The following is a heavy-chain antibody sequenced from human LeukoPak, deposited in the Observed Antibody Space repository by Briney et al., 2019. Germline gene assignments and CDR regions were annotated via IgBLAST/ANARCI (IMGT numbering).Heavy chain of an antibody. J-gene: IGHJ6*03. D-gene: IGHD3-10*01. Sequence: SETLSLTCTVSGGSISSYYWSWIRQPPGKGLEWIGYIYYSGSTNYNPSLKGRVTISVDTSKNQFSLKLSSVTAADTAVYYCARVLTMVRGVITAYYMDVWGKGTTVTASS. CDR2: IYYSGST. V-gene: IGHV4-59*01. CDR1: GGSISSYY. CDR3: ARVLTMVRGVITAYYMDV.